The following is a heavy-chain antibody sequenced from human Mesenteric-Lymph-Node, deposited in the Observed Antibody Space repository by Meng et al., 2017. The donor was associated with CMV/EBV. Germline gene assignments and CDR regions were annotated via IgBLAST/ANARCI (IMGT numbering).Heavy chain of an antibody. CDR2: ISSSSSYT. CDR3: ARPPPFCSTSSCYLDY. V-gene: IGHV3-21*01. Sequence: ETLSLTCAASGFTFSSYAMNWVRQAPGKGLEWVSVISSSSSYTYHADSVLGRFTISRDNAKNSLYLQMDSLRVEDTAVYYCARPPPFCSTSSCYLDYWGQGTLVTVSS. CDR1: GFTFSSYA. D-gene: IGHD2-2*01. J-gene: IGHJ4*02.